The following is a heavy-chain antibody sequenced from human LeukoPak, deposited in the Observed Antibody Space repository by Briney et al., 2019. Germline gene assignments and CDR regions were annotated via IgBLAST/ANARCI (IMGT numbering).Heavy chain of an antibody. J-gene: IGHJ3*02. V-gene: IGHV3-43*01. Sequence: GGSLRLSCAASGFTFNDYTMHWVRQAPGKGLEWVSLISWEDDTTYYADSVKGRFTISRDNAKNSLYLQMNSLRAEDTAVYYCARELITFGGVIDRRSAFDIWGQGTMVTVSS. CDR3: ARELITFGGVIDRRSAFDI. CDR2: ISWEDDTT. D-gene: IGHD3-16*02. CDR1: GFTFNDYT.